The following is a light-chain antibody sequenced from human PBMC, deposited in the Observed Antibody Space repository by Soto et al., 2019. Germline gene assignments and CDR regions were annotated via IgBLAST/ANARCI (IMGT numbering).Light chain of an antibody. CDR1: SSNIGAGYD. CDR3: QSYDSSLSGWV. CDR2: GNS. V-gene: IGLV1-40*01. J-gene: IGLJ3*02. Sequence: QSVLTQPPSVSGAPGQRVTISCTGSSSNIGAGYDVHWYQQLPGTAPKLLIYGNSNRPSGVPDRFSGSKSGTSASLAITGIQAEDEADYDCQSYDSSLSGWVFGGGTKLTVL.